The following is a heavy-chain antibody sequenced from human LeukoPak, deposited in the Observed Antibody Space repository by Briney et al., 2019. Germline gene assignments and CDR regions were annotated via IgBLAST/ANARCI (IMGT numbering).Heavy chain of an antibody. Sequence: GRSLRLSCAASGFTFSSYAMHWVRQAPGKGLEWVAVISYDGSNKYYADSVKGRFTISRDNAKNSLYLQMNSLRAEDTAVYYCAGHNSGHNAFDIWGQGTMVTVSS. J-gene: IGHJ3*02. CDR2: ISYDGSNK. V-gene: IGHV3-30-3*01. CDR3: AGHNSGHNAFDI. CDR1: GFTFSSYA. D-gene: IGHD5-12*01.